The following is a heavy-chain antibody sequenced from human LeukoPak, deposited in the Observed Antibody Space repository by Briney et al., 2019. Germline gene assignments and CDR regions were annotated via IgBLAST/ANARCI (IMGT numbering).Heavy chain of an antibody. CDR1: GGTFSIYT. Sequence: GASVKVSCKASGGTFSIYTIIWVRQAPGQGLEWMGGIIPLFGTANYVQKFQGRVTITADESTSTVYMELRSLRSDDTAVYYCARDDNYGSGQPDDWGQGTLVTVSS. J-gene: IGHJ4*02. V-gene: IGHV1-69*01. CDR2: IIPLFGTA. CDR3: ARDDNYGSGQPDD. D-gene: IGHD3-10*01.